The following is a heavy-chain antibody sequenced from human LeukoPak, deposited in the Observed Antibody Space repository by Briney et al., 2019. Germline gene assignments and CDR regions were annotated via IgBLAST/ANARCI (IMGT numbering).Heavy chain of an antibody. CDR3: ARFGYCSSTSCYRAFDI. CDR2: IYYSGST. CDR1: GDSIGSHY. V-gene: IGHV4-59*11. J-gene: IGHJ3*02. Sequence: SESLSLTCTVSGDSIGSHYRSWIRQPPGKGREWIGYIYYSGSTNYNPSLKSRVTISVDTSKNQFSLKLSSVTAADTAVYYCARFGYCSSTSCYRAFDIWGQGTMVTVSS. D-gene: IGHD2-2*02.